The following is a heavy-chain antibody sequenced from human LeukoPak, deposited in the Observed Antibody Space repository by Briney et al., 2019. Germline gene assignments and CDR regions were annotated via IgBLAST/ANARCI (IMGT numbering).Heavy chain of an antibody. V-gene: IGHV3-74*01. Sequence: GGSLRLSYVASGFTFSNYWMLWVRQAPGKGLMWVSLISTDGKSTRYAESVKGRFTISRDNAKNALYLQMNSLRAEDTAVYYCAKVRSKFNLNRNYYGMDVWGQGTTVTVSS. CDR2: ISTDGKST. D-gene: IGHD4-17*01. CDR1: GFTFSNYW. CDR3: AKVRSKFNLNRNYYGMDV. J-gene: IGHJ6*02.